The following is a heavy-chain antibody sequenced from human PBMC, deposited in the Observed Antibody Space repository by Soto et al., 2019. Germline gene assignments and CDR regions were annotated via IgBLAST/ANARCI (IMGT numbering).Heavy chain of an antibody. D-gene: IGHD3-10*01. J-gene: IGHJ4*02. CDR1: GFTVSSNY. CDR2: IYSGGST. Sequence: GGSLRLSCAASGFTVSSNYMSWVRQAPGKGLEWVSVIYSGGSTYYADSVKGRFTISRDNSKNTLYLQMNSLRAEDTAVYYCARGGGLLWFGPSHFDYWGQGTLVTVSS. V-gene: IGHV3-53*01. CDR3: ARGGGLLWFGPSHFDY.